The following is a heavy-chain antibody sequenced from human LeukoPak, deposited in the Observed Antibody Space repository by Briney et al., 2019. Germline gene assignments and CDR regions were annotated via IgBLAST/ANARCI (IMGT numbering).Heavy chain of an antibody. CDR1: GYTFTGYY. CDR3: ARVPRRGYYDFWSGYSLFDY. CDR2: INPNSGGT. V-gene: IGHV1-2*02. Sequence: GASVKVSCKASGYTFTGYYMHWVRQAPGQGLEWMGWINPNSGGTNYAQKFQGRVTMTRDTSISTAYMELSRLRSDDTAVYYCARVPRRGYYDFWSGYSLFDYWGRGTLVTVSS. J-gene: IGHJ4*02. D-gene: IGHD3-3*01.